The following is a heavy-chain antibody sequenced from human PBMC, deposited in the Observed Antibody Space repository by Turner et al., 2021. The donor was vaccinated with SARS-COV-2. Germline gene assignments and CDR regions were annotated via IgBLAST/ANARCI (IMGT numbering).Heavy chain of an antibody. J-gene: IGHJ4*02. V-gene: IGHV3-23*01. Sequence: GRFTISRDTSKNTLYLQMNSLRAEDTAVYYCAKVPPYGDYFDYWGQGTLVTVSS. D-gene: IGHD4-17*01. CDR3: AKVPPYGDYFDY.